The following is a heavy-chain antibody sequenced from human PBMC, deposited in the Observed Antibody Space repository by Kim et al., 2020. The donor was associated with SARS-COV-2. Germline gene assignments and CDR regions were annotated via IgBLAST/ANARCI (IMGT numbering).Heavy chain of an antibody. V-gene: IGHV1-46*01. Sequence: KFQGRVSMTRDTSTSTVYMELSSLRSEDTAVYYCARDHAVVGATTWAFDIWGQGTMVTVSS. J-gene: IGHJ3*02. CDR3: ARDHAVVGATTWAFDI. D-gene: IGHD1-26*01.